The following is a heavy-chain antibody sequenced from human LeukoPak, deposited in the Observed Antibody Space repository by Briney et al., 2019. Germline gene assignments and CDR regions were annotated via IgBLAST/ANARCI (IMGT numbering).Heavy chain of an antibody. D-gene: IGHD5-12*01. J-gene: IGHJ4*02. Sequence: QPGGSLRLSCAASGFTFSSYWMSWVRQAPGKGLEWVANIKQDGSEKYYVDSVKGRFTISRDNSKNSLYLQMNSLRTEDTALYYRAKDGYAPTFDYWGQGTLVTVSS. CDR3: AKDGYAPTFDY. CDR1: GFTFSSYW. CDR2: IKQDGSEK. V-gene: IGHV3-7*03.